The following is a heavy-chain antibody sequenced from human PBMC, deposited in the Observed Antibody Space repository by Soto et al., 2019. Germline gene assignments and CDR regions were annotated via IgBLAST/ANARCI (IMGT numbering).Heavy chain of an antibody. CDR1: GFMFANYA. V-gene: IGHV3-30-3*01. J-gene: IGHJ4*01. Sequence: PGGSLRLSCAASGFMFANYAMGWVRQAPGKWLEWVAFISSDGNKKHYADSVEGRFTISRDNAKNTVFLQMSSLRTADTGFYYCAREWYSYGRYFDFWGHGTPVNVSS. CDR2: ISSDGNKK. CDR3: AREWYSYGRYFDF. D-gene: IGHD5-18*01.